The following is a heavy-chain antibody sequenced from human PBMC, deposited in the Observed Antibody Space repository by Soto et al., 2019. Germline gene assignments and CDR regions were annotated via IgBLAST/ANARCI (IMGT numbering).Heavy chain of an antibody. Sequence: PVGSLRLSGAVSGFPVSSNYMTWVRQAPGKGPEWVSIIYGGGSTFYADSVKGRFTISRDNSKNTLYLQMNSPRAEDTAMYYCARQYSGSLDYWGQGTLVTVSS. J-gene: IGHJ4*02. CDR1: GFPVSSNY. CDR2: IYGGGST. D-gene: IGHD1-26*01. CDR3: ARQYSGSLDY. V-gene: IGHV3-53*01.